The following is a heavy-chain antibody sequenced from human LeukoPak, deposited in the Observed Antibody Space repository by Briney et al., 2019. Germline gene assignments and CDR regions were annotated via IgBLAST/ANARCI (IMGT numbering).Heavy chain of an antibody. CDR3: AREPNYYDSSGYYFWYFDY. J-gene: IGHJ4*02. D-gene: IGHD3-22*01. CDR1: GGSISSYY. Sequence: SETLSLTCTVSGGSISSYYWSWIRQPAGKGLEWIGRIYTSGSTNYNPSLKSRVTMSVDTSKNQFSLKLSSVTAADTAVYYCAREPNYYDSSGYYFWYFDYWGQGTLVTVPS. CDR2: IYTSGST. V-gene: IGHV4-4*07.